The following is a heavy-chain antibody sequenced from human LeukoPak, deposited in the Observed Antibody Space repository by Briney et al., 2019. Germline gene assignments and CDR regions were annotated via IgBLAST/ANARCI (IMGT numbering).Heavy chain of an antibody. CDR3: AKDGEYSNSPVDV. D-gene: IGHD6-6*01. V-gene: IGHV3-30-3*01. J-gene: IGHJ6*02. CDR2: ISYDGSNK. Sequence: GGSLRLSCAASGFTFSSYAMHWVRQAPGKGLEWVAVISYDGSNKYYADSVKGRFTISRDNSKNTLYLQMNSLGAEDTAVYYCAKDGEYSNSPVDVWGQGTTVTVSS. CDR1: GFTFSSYA.